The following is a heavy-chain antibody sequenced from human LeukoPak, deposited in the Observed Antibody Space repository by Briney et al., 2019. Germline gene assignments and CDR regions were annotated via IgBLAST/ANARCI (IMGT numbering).Heavy chain of an antibody. CDR3: ARDRYCSSASCYGGDY. CDR1: GFTFSSYG. Sequence: GESLKISCAASGFTFSSYGMHWVRQAPGKGLVWVSRIGTDGSSTSYADSVKGRFTISRDNAKNTLYLQMNSLRAEDTAVYYCARDRYCSSASCYGGDYWGQGTLVTVSS. CDR2: IGTDGSST. V-gene: IGHV3-74*01. J-gene: IGHJ4*02. D-gene: IGHD2-2*01.